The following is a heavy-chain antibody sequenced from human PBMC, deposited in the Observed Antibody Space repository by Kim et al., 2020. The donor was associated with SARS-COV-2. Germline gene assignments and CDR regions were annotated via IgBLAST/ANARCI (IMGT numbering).Heavy chain of an antibody. CDR3: ARDRVRGALFHQYYYYGMDV. CDR2: ISAYNGNT. CDR1: GYTFTSYG. Sequence: ASVKVSCKASGYTFTSYGISWVRQAPGQGLEWMGWISAYNGNTNYAQKLQGRVTMTTDTSTSTAYMELRSLRSDDTAVYYCARDRVRGALFHQYYYYGMDVWGQGTTVTVSS. J-gene: IGHJ6*02. D-gene: IGHD3-10*01. V-gene: IGHV1-18*01.